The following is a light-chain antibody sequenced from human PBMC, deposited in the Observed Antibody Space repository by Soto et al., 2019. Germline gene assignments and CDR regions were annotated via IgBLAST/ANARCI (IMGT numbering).Light chain of an antibody. CDR3: QQYGSSTGP. V-gene: IGKV3-20*01. CDR2: GAS. CDR1: QSVSSSY. J-gene: IGKJ2*01. Sequence: EIVLTQSPGTLSLSPGERATLSCRASQSVSSSYLAWYQHKPCQAPRLLIYGASSRATGSPDRFSGSGSGTDFTLTISRLEPEDFAVYYCQQYGSSTGPFGQGTELEIK.